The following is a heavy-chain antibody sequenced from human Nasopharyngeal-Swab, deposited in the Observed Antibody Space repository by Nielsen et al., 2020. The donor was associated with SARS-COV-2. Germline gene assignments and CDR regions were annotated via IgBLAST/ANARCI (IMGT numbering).Heavy chain of an antibody. D-gene: IGHD4-17*01. J-gene: IGHJ4*02. Sequence: GQSLTISCAASVFSFSSYAMSWVRQAPGKGLEWVSAISGSGVSTYYADSVKGRFTISRDNSKNTLYLQMNSLRAEDTAVYYCATPAGLTTVTTVDYGGQGTLVTVSS. CDR3: ATPAGLTTVTTVDY. V-gene: IGHV3-23*01. CDR2: ISGSGVST. CDR1: VFSFSSYA.